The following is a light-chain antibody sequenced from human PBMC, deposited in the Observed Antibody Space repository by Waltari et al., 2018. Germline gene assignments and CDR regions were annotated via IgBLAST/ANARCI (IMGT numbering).Light chain of an antibody. CDR1: KLGNNY. CDR3: QAWDSGAAV. Sequence: YELTQPPAVSVYPGQTASITCSGEKLGNNYPSWYQQKPGQSPVMVIFQDDRRPSGIPERFSGSNSGNTATLTITGTQAVDEAQYYCQAWDSGAAVFGGGTLLTVL. J-gene: IGLJ2*01. CDR2: QDD. V-gene: IGLV3-1*01.